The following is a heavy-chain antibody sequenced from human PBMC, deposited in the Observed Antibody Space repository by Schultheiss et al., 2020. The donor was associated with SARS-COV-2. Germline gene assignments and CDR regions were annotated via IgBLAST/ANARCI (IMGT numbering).Heavy chain of an antibody. J-gene: IGHJ4*02. D-gene: IGHD6-13*01. V-gene: IGHV3-48*04. CDR3: ARDPAAGTNFDY. CDR1: GFTFSSYA. Sequence: GESLKISCAASGFTFSSYAMSWVRQAPGKGLEWISYIGSDGTTYYADSVKGRFTISRDNAKNSLYLQMNNLRAEDTAVYYCARDPAAGTNFDYWGQGTLVTVSS. CDR2: IGSDGTT.